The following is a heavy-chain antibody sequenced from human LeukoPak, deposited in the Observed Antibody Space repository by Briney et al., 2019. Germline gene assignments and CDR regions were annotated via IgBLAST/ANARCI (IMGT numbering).Heavy chain of an antibody. CDR1: GGTFSSYA. V-gene: IGHV1-69*04. CDR3: AREGIRLGEFTDY. D-gene: IGHD3-16*01. CDR2: IIPNLGIA. J-gene: IGHJ4*02. Sequence: ASVKVSCKASGGTFSSYAISWVRQAPGQGLEWMGRIIPNLGIANYAQKFQGRVTITADKSTSTAYMELSSLRSEDTAVYYCAREGIRLGEFTDYWGQGTLVTVSS.